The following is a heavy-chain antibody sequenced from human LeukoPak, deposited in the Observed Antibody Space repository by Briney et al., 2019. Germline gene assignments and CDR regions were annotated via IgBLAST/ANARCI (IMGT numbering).Heavy chain of an antibody. CDR1: GGSFSSYA. J-gene: IGHJ4*02. CDR2: IIPIVGIG. Sequence: SVKVSCKASGGSFSSYAISWVRQAPGQGLEWMGRIIPIVGIGNYAQKFQGRVTITADKSTRTAYMELSSLRPDDTAVYYCARDPHYYDSSGYGWGQGTLVTVSS. D-gene: IGHD3-22*01. V-gene: IGHV1-69*04. CDR3: ARDPHYYDSSGYG.